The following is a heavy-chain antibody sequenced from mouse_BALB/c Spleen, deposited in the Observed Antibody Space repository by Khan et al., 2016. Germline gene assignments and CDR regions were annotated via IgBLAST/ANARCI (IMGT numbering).Heavy chain of an antibody. D-gene: IGHD2-3*01. CDR3: ARSGDGYDY. CDR2: IYPGDGDT. CDR1: GYAFSIYW. V-gene: IGHV1-80*01. Sequence: QVQLKQSGAELVRPGSSVKISCKASGYAFSIYWMNWVKQRPGQGLEWIGQIYPGDGDTDYNGKFKDKATLTADKSSSTAYMQLSSLTSEDSAVYFCARSGDGYDYWGQGTTLTVAS. J-gene: IGHJ2*01.